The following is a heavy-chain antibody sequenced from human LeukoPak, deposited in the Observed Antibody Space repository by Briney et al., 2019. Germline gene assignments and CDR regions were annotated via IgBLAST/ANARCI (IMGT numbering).Heavy chain of an antibody. J-gene: IGHJ6*02. CDR2: GSDVGGT. CDR1: GASLNGHY. Sequence: SETLSLTCAVYGASLNGHYWSWIRQPPGKGLEWIGEGSDVGGTKYNPSLKSRVTISADTSKNQFSLKLSPVTAADTAMYYCAGDYYYGMDVWGQGTTVTVSS. CDR3: AGDYYYGMDV. V-gene: IGHV4-34*01.